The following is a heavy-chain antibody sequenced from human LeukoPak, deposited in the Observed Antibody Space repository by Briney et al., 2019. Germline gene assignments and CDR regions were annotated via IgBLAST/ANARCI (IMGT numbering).Heavy chain of an antibody. CDR2: IWHDGGKR. V-gene: IGHV3-33*01. CDR3: ARDADTSEFFSWLDL. CDR1: GFTFSYYG. Sequence: GGSLRLSCAASGFTFSYYGMQWVRQAPGKGLEWVALIWHDGGKRYYADSVKGRFTISRDNSKNTLYLQMTTLRAEDTAVYYCARDADTSEFFSWLDLWGQGTLATVS. J-gene: IGHJ5*02. D-gene: IGHD3-22*01.